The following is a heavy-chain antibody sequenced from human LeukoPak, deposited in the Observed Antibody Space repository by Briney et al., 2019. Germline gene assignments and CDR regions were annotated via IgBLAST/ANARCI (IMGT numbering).Heavy chain of an antibody. CDR1: GFTFNSYS. D-gene: IGHD5-12*01. J-gene: IGHJ6*02. Sequence: PGGSLRLSCAASGFTFNSYSMNWVRQAPGKGLEWVSSITDSSSYIYYADSVKGRFTISRDNAKNSLYLQMNSLRAEDTAVYYCARVATIAWSYYFYYGMDVWGQGTTVTVSS. CDR3: ARVATIAWSYYFYYGMDV. V-gene: IGHV3-21*01. CDR2: ITDSSSYI.